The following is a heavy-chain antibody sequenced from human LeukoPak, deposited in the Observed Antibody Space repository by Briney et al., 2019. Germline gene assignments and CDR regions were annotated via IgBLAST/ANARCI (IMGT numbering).Heavy chain of an antibody. CDR1: GLTFSSYH. Sequence: GGSLRLSCAASGLTFSSYHMNWVRQAPGKGLEWVSYITGSSSSIYYADSVKGRFTISRDNAKNSLYLQMNSLRAEDTAVYYCARDLSAAGVPDYWGQGTLVTVSS. J-gene: IGHJ4*02. CDR2: ITGSSSSI. CDR3: ARDLSAAGVPDY. V-gene: IGHV3-48*01. D-gene: IGHD6-13*01.